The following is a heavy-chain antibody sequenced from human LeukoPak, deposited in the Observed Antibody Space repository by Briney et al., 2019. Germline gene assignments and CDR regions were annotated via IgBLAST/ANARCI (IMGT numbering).Heavy chain of an antibody. D-gene: IGHD1-26*01. V-gene: IGHV4-59*08. Sequence: PSETLSLTCAVSGGSISSYFWSWIRQPPGKGLEWIGYIYYSGSTNYNPSLRSRVTISVDTSKNQFSLKLRSVTAADTAVYYCARQISYFDAFDIWGQGTMVTVSS. J-gene: IGHJ3*02. CDR1: GGSISSYF. CDR3: ARQISYFDAFDI. CDR2: IYYSGST.